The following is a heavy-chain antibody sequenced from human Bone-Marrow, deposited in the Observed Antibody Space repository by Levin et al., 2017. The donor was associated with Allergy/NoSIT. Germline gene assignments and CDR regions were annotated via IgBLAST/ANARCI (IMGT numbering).Heavy chain of an antibody. J-gene: IGHJ6*03. CDR1: GFTFTSSA. CDR3: AAPSTVVYASSPYYYYMDV. D-gene: IGHD2-8*02. V-gene: IGHV1-58*01. CDR2: IVVGSGNT. Sequence: SVKVSCKASGFTFTSSAVQWVRQARGQRLEWIGWIVVGSGNTNYAQKFQERVTITRDMSTSTAYMELSSLRSEDTAVYYCAAPSTVVYASSPYYYYMDVWGKGTTVTVSS.